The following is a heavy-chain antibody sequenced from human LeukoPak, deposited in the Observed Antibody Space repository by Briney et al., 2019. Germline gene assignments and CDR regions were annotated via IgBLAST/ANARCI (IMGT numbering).Heavy chain of an antibody. CDR3: AELGITMIGGV. Sequence: GGSLRLSCAASGFTFDDYGLSWVRHAPGKGLEWVSGINWNGGSTGYADSVKGRFTISRDNAKNSLYLQMNSLRAEDTAVYYCAELGITMIGGVWGKGTTVTISS. CDR1: GFTFDDYG. V-gene: IGHV3-20*04. CDR2: INWNGGST. D-gene: IGHD3-10*02. J-gene: IGHJ6*04.